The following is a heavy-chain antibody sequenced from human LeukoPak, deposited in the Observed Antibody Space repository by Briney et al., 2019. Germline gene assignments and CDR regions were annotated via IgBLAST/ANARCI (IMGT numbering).Heavy chain of an antibody. CDR3: AKDISNWNSRHFDC. V-gene: IGHV3-43*02. J-gene: IGHJ4*02. CDR1: GFTFDDYA. CDR2: ISGNGGNT. Sequence: PGGSLRLSCAASGFTFDDYAMHWVRQAPGKGLEWVSLISGNGGNTYYADSVKGRFTISRDNSKNSLYLQTNSLRTEDTALYYCAKDISNWNSRHFDCWGQGTLVTVSS. D-gene: IGHD1-7*01.